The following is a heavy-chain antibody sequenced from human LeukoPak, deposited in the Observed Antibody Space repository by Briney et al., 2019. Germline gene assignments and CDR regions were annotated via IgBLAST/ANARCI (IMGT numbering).Heavy chain of an antibody. Sequence: ASVKVSCKASGYTFTSYDINWVRQATGQGLEWMGWMNPNSGNTGYAQKFQGRVTMTRNTSISTAYMELSSLRSEDTAVYYCARTPVAGTSCIDWFDPWGQGTLVTVSS. CDR2: MNPNSGNT. D-gene: IGHD6-19*01. J-gene: IGHJ5*02. V-gene: IGHV1-8*01. CDR1: GYTFTSYD. CDR3: ARTPVAGTSCIDWFDP.